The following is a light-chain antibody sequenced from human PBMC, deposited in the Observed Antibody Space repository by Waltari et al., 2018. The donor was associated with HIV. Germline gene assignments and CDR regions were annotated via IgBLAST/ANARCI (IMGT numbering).Light chain of an antibody. J-gene: IGKJ4*02. CDR3: QHYGAPPAT. Sequence: DIVLTQSAGTLSVSPGKRVTLSCSTSESISISYLAWYQQSHGQAPRLLTYGASSRATGIPDRFSVSGSGTDFNLTISGLAPEDIGVYYCQHYGAPPATFGRGTTVEIK. V-gene: IGKV3-20*01. CDR2: GAS. CDR1: ESISISY.